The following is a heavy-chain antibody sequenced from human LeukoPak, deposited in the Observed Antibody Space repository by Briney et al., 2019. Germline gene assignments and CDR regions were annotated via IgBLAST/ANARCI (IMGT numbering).Heavy chain of an antibody. V-gene: IGHV1-69*13. CDR1: GGTFSSYA. CDR2: IILIFGTA. Sequence: SVKVSCKASGGTFSSYAISWVRQAPGQGLEWMGGIILIFGTANYAQKFQGRVTITADESTSTAYMELSSLRSEDTAVYYCARGGTYYGSGSYYRDTNYYGMDVWGQGTTVTVSS. CDR3: ARGGTYYGSGSYYRDTNYYGMDV. J-gene: IGHJ6*02. D-gene: IGHD3-10*01.